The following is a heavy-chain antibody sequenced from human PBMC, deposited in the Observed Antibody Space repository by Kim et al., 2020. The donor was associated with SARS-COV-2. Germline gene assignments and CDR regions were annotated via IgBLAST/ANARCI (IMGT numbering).Heavy chain of an antibody. J-gene: IGHJ5*02. Sequence: SGPTLVKPTQTLTLTCSFSGFSLGTSREGVGWIRQPPGKTLEWLALIHWDDDKRYSPSLKNRLTITKDASKSQVVLTMTDMDPMDTATYFCAHTLWIDRGFWGFDPWGQGTLVTVSS. D-gene: IGHD6-25*01. V-gene: IGHV2-5*02. CDR2: IHWDDDK. CDR3: AHTLWIDRGFWGFDP. CDR1: GFSLGTSREG.